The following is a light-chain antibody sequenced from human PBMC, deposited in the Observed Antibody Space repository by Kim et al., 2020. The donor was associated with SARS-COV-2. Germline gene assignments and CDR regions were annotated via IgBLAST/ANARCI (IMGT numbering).Light chain of an antibody. CDR2: DVS. V-gene: IGKV3-11*01. CDR1: QSVNSY. J-gene: IGKJ1*01. Sequence: EIVLTQSPATLSLSPGERATLSCRASQSVNSYLAWYQHKPGQAPRLLIYDVSNRAADIPARFSGSGSGTDFTLTISSLEPEDFAVYYCQQRNYWPRTFGQGTKVDIK. CDR3: QQRNYWPRT.